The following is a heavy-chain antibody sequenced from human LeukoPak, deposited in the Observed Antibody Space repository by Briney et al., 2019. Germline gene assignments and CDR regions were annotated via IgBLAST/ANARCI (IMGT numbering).Heavy chain of an antibody. J-gene: IGHJ6*02. V-gene: IGHV1-46*01. CDR1: GYTFTSNY. CDR3: ARGADTAMVYYYYYGMDV. Sequence: ASVKVSCKASGYTFTSNYIHWVRQAPGQGLEWMGMIYPRDGSTSYAQKFQGRVTVTRDTSTSTVHMELSGLRSEDTAVYYCARGADTAMVYYYYYGMDVWGQGTTVTVSS. CDR2: IYPRDGST. D-gene: IGHD5-18*01.